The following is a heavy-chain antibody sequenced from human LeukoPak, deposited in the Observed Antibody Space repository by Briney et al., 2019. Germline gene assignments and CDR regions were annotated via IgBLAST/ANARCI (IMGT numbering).Heavy chain of an antibody. CDR2: IIPIFGTA. D-gene: IGHD4-17*01. V-gene: IGHV1-69*01. CDR3: ARVFDYGDYGWFDP. J-gene: IGHJ5*02. CDR1: GGTFISYA. Sequence: SVKVSCKASGGTFISYAISWVRQAPGQGLEWMGGIIPIFGTANYAQKFQGRVTITADESTSTAYMELSSLRSEDTAVYYCARVFDYGDYGWFDPWGQGTLVTVSS.